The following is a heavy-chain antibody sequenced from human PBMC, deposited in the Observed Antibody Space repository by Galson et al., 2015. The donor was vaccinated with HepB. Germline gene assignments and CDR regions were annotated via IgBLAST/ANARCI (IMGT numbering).Heavy chain of an antibody. D-gene: IGHD3-3*02. J-gene: IGHJ4*02. CDR1: GYTFTTNG. CDR3: ARGGSFVPQEFDF. CDR2: ISANNGNT. V-gene: IGHV1-18*04. Sequence: SVKVSCKASGYTFTTNGITWVRQAPGQGLEWMGWISANNGNTNYAQKFQGRVIMTTDTSTSTAYMELRSLRSDDTALYYCARGGSFVPQEFDFWGQGTRVTVSS.